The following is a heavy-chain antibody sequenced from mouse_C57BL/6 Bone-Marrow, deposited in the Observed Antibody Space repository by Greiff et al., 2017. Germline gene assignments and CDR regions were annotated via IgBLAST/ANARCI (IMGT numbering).Heavy chain of an antibody. J-gene: IGHJ2*01. CDR2: IDPENGDT. Sequence: EVQLQQSGAELVRPGASVKLSCTASGFNIKDDYMHWVKQRPEQGLEWIGWIDPENGDTEYASKFQGKATITADTSSNTAYLQLSSLTSEDTAVYYCTTYYYGSSYVFDYWGQGTTLTVSS. CDR3: TTYYYGSSYVFDY. V-gene: IGHV14-4*01. CDR1: GFNIKDDY. D-gene: IGHD1-1*01.